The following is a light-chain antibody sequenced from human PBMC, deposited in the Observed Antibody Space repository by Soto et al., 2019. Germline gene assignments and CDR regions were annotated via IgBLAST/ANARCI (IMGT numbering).Light chain of an antibody. J-gene: IGLJ1*01. CDR3: CSYVGSRTSWLYV. CDR1: SSDVGSYNL. CDR2: EGS. Sequence: QSVLTQPASVSGSPGQSITISCTGTSSDVGSYNLVSWYQQHPGKAPKLMIYEGSKRPSGVSNRFSGSKSGNTASLTISGLQAEDEADYYCCSYVGSRTSWLYVFGTGTKVTVL. V-gene: IGLV2-23*01.